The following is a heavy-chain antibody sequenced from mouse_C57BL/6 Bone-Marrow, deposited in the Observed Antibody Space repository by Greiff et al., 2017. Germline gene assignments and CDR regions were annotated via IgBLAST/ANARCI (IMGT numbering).Heavy chain of an antibody. CDR1: GYSITSGYY. Sequence: EVKLLESGPGLVKPSQSLSLTCSVTGYSITSGYYWNWIRQFPGNKLEWMGYISYDGSNNYNPSLKNRISITRDTSKNQFFLKLNSVTTEDTATYYCASGVYYDYDKRAWFAYWGQGTLVTVSA. J-gene: IGHJ3*01. V-gene: IGHV3-6*01. D-gene: IGHD2-4*01. CDR3: ASGVYYDYDKRAWFAY. CDR2: ISYDGSN.